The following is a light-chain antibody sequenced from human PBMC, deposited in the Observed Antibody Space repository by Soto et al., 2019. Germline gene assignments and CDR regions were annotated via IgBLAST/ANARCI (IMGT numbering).Light chain of an antibody. Sequence: EIVLTQSPGTLSLSPGERATLSCRASQSVSSSYLAWYQQKPGQAPRLLIYGASTRPTGIPDRFSGSGSGTDFTITISRLEPEDFAVYYCQQYGSSPTYTFGQGTKLEIK. V-gene: IGKV3-20*01. J-gene: IGKJ2*01. CDR2: GAS. CDR1: QSVSSSY. CDR3: QQYGSSPTYT.